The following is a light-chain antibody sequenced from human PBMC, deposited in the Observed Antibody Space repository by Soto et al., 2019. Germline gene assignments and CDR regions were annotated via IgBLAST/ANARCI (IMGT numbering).Light chain of an antibody. Sequence: QSALTQPASVSGSPGQSITISCTGTSSDVGANNYVSWYRQHPGTAPKLIIYDVTNRPAGVSSRFSGSKSGNTASLTISGLQAEDEADYYCSSYEGTTTLYVFGTGTKVTVL. CDR3: SSYEGTTTLYV. CDR1: SSDVGANNY. V-gene: IGLV2-14*03. J-gene: IGLJ1*01. CDR2: DVT.